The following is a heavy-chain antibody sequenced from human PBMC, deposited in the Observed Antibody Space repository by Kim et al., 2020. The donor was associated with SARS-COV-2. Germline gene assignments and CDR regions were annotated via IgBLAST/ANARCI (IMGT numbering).Heavy chain of an antibody. CDR2: IYYSGST. D-gene: IGHD3-10*01. V-gene: IGHV4-59*08. CDR1: GGSISSYY. J-gene: IGHJ6*02. CDR3: ARRNLWFGAAYYYYGMDV. Sequence: SETLSLTCTVSGGSISSYYWSWIRQPPGKGLEWIGYIYYSGSTNYNPSLKSRVTISVDTSKNQFSLKLSSVTAADTAVYYCARRNLWFGAAYYYYGMDVWGQGTTVTVSS.